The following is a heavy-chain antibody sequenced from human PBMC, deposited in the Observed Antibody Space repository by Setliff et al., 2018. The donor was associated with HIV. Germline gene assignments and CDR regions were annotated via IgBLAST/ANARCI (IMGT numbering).Heavy chain of an antibody. CDR3: ARGRDYTGSWFRPFYLDF. Sequence: PSETLSLTCAVYGGSFSAYHWSWIRQTPGKGLEWLGEINHSGSTAYNLALESRVSMSIDTSKNQFFLKLTSVTAADTAIYYCARGRDYTGSWFRPFYLDFWGHGNLVTVSS. J-gene: IGHJ4*01. CDR1: GGSFSAYH. D-gene: IGHD3-3*01. CDR2: INHSGST. V-gene: IGHV4-34*01.